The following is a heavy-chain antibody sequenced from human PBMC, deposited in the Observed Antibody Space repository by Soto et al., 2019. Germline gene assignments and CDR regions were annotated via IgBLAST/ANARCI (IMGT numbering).Heavy chain of an antibody. J-gene: IGHJ4*02. V-gene: IGHV1-18*01. CDR2: ISAYNGNT. CDR1: GYPFTSYG. CDR3: ARDVPTVTTGGPDY. Sequence: QVQLVQSGVEVEKPGASVKVSCKASGYPFTSYGVSWVRQAPGQGLEWMGWISAYNGNTNYAQKCQGRVTMTTDTSTSTAYMELRSLRSDDTAVYYCARDVPTVTTGGPDYWVQGTLVTVSS. D-gene: IGHD4-17*01.